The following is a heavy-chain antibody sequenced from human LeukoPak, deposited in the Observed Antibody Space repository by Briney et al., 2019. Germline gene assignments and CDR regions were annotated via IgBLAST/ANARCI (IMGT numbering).Heavy chain of an antibody. Sequence: PGGSLRLSCAASGFTFSSYVMSWVRQAPGKGLEWVSVISGSGGSTYYADSVKGRFTISRDNSKNTLYLHMNSLRAEDTAVYYCAKDRLAPGSVDYWGQGTLVTVSS. CDR2: ISGSGGST. V-gene: IGHV3-23*01. J-gene: IGHJ4*02. CDR1: GFTFSSYV. D-gene: IGHD6-13*01. CDR3: AKDRLAPGSVDY.